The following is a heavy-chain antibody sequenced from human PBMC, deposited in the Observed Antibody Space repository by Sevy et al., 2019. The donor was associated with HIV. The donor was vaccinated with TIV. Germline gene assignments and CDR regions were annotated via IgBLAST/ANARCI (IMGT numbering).Heavy chain of an antibody. V-gene: IGHV3-30*18. CDR2: ISYDGDNK. D-gene: IGHD5-18*01. CDR1: GFPFGSHS. J-gene: IGHJ5*01. CDR3: AKDRRRGYSFGLDS. Sequence: GGSLRLSCVGSGFPFGSHSMHWVSQAPGKGLEWVAVISYDGDNKYYADSVKGRFTISRDNSKNTLFLQMNSLRGDDTAVYYCAKDRRRGYSFGLDSWGQGTLVTVSS.